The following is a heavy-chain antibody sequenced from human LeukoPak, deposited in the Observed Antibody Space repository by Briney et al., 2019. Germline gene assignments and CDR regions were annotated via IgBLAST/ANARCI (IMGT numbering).Heavy chain of an antibody. V-gene: IGHV3-30*18. CDR3: AKDGAGFFDY. J-gene: IGHJ4*02. Sequence: GRSLRLSCAASGFTFSSYGMHWVRQAPGKGLEWVAVISYDGSNKYYADSMKGRFTISRDNSKNTLYLQMNSLRAEDTAVYYCAKDGAGFFDYWGQGTLVTVSS. CDR2: ISYDGSNK. CDR1: GFTFSSYG. D-gene: IGHD3-16*01.